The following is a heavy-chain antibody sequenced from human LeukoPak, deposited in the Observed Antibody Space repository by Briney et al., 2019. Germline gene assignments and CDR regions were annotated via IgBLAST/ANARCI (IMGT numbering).Heavy chain of an antibody. CDR3: ARVGSSWHWSLATDAFDI. J-gene: IGHJ3*02. Sequence: GGSLRLSCAASGFTFSSYWMSWVRQAPGKGLEWVANIKQDGSEKYYVDSVKGRFTISRDNAKNSLYLQMNSLRAEDTAVYYCARVGSSWHWSLATDAFDIWGQGTMVTVSS. D-gene: IGHD6-13*01. CDR1: GFTFSSYW. CDR2: IKQDGSEK. V-gene: IGHV3-7*01.